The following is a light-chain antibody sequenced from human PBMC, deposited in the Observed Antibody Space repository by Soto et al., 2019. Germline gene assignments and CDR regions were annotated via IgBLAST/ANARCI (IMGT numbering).Light chain of an antibody. J-gene: IGKJ1*01. V-gene: IGKV1-39*01. CDR1: QSISSY. Sequence: DIKMTQSPASLSASVGERVTITCLASQSISSYLNWYQQKPGKAPKLLIYAASSLQSGVPSRFSGSGSGTEFTLTISSLQPEDFATYYCQQPYSSVRTFGQGTKLDI. CDR3: QQPYSSVRT. CDR2: AAS.